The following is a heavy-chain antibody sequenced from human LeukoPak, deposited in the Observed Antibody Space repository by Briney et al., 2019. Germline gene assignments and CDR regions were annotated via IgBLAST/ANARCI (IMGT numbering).Heavy chain of an antibody. V-gene: IGHV3-66*01. D-gene: IGHD2-2*01. CDR3: AREKKAAINAFDI. CDR1: GFTVSSNY. CDR2: IYSGGST. J-gene: IGHJ3*02. Sequence: GGSLRLSCAASGFTVSSNYMSWVRQAPGKRLEWVSVIYSGGSTYYADSVKGRFTISRDNSKNTLYLRMNSLRAEDTAVYYCAREKKAAINAFDIWGQGTMVTVSS.